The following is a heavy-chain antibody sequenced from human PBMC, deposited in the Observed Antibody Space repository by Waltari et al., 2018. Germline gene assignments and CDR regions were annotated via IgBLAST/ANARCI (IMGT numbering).Heavy chain of an antibody. V-gene: IGHV4-59*01. CDR1: GGSISNYY. CDR3: ARSPGSRHYFDY. J-gene: IGHJ4*02. CDR2: IYYSGST. Sequence: GGSISNYYWIWIRQPPGKGLEWIGYIYYSGSTNYNPSLKSRVTISVDTSKIQFSLNRSSVTAADTAVYYCARSPGSRHYFDYWGQGTLVTVSS. D-gene: IGHD3-10*01.